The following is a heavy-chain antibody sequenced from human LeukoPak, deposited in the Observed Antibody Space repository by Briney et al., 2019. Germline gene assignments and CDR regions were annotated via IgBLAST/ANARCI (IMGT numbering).Heavy chain of an antibody. CDR3: ARGDLRYFDWLRAPLNY. V-gene: IGHV4-34*01. CDR1: GGSFSGYY. CDR2: INHSGST. D-gene: IGHD3-9*01. Sequence: PSETLSLTCAVYGGSFSGYYWSWIRQPPGKGLEWIGEINHSGSTNYNPSLKSRVTISVDTSKNQFSLKLSSVTAADTAVYYCARGDLRYFDWLRAPLNYWGQGTLVTVSS. J-gene: IGHJ4*02.